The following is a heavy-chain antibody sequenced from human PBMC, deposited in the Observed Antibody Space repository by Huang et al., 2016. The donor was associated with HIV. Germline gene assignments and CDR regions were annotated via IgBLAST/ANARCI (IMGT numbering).Heavy chain of an antibody. V-gene: IGHV1-2*02. D-gene: IGHD6-6*01. J-gene: IGHJ4*02. Sequence: QVQLVQSGAEVKNPGASVRVSCKASGYTFTDSNIHWVRQAPGQGLEWMGGINRKSGGTIDAQRFQGRITMTRDTTISTVHMDLRRIQSDDTAVYFCARDWSFGSSTSPADWGQGTLVTVSS. CDR3: ARDWSFGSSTSPAD. CDR1: GYTFTDSN. CDR2: INRKSGGT.